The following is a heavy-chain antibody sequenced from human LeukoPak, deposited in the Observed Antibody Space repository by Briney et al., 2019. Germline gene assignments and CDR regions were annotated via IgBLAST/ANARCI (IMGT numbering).Heavy chain of an antibody. V-gene: IGHV1-69*05. CDR1: GGTFSSYA. J-gene: IGHJ5*02. CDR2: IIPIFGTA. D-gene: IGHD2-2*01. Sequence: SVKVSCKASGGTFSSYAISWVRQAPGQGLEWMGGIIPIFGTANYAQKFQGRVTITTDESTSTAYMELSSLRSGDTAVYYCARDLGVPAAATSWGQGTLVTVSS. CDR3: ARDLGVPAAATS.